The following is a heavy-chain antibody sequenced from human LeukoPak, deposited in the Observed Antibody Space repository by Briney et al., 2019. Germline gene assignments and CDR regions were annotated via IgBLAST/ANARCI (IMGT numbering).Heavy chain of an antibody. CDR3: AKLNALGVVPKQWLVPPGGYYYGMDV. J-gene: IGHJ6*02. CDR1: GFTFSSYG. D-gene: IGHD6-19*01. Sequence: QPGGSLRLSCAASGFTFSSYGMHWVRQAPGKGLEWVAVISYDGSNKYYADSVKGRFTISRDNSKNTLYLQMNSLRAEDTAVYYCAKLNALGVVPKQWLVPPGGYYYGMDVWGQGTTVTVSS. V-gene: IGHV3-30*18. CDR2: ISYDGSNK.